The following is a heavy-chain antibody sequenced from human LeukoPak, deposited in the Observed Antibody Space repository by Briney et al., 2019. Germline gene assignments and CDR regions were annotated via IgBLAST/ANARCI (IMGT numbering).Heavy chain of an antibody. Sequence: SETLSLTCAVSGGSLSTYYWSWIRQPPGKGLEWIGFIYYTGTTNYNPSLKTRATISVDTSKNQFSLKLSSVTAADTAVYYCARAGANGIEAAGSLRYWGQGTLVTVSS. V-gene: IGHV4-59*01. CDR3: ARAGANGIEAAGSLRY. CDR1: GGSLSTYY. CDR2: IYYTGTT. D-gene: IGHD6-13*01. J-gene: IGHJ4*02.